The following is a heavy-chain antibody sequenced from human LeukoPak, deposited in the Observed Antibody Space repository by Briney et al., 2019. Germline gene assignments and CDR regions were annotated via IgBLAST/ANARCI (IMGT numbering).Heavy chain of an antibody. D-gene: IGHD1-26*01. CDR1: GFTFSSYW. CDR3: ARHWGVGSRYFDF. CDR2: IKQDGSGK. J-gene: IGHJ4*02. V-gene: IGHV3-7*03. Sequence: GGSLRLSCAASGFTFSSYWMSWVRQAPGKGLEWVANIKQDGSGKYYVDSVKGRFTISRDNAKNSLYLQMNSLRAEDTAFYYCARHWGVGSRYFDFWGQGTLVTVSS.